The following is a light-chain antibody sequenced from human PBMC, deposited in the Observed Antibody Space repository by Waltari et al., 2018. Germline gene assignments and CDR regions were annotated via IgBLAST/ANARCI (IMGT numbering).Light chain of an antibody. CDR2: EAS. CDR3: QQSDTNPIA. J-gene: IGKJ5*01. V-gene: IGKV1-39*01. CDR1: QSVTGY. Sequence: DIQMTQSPSSLSASVGDRVTISCRASQSVTGYLNWYQQKPGKAPKLLIYEASRLHSGVPSRFSGRQYGTDFTLTISFLQPEDFATYYCQQSDTNPIAFGQGTRLEIK.